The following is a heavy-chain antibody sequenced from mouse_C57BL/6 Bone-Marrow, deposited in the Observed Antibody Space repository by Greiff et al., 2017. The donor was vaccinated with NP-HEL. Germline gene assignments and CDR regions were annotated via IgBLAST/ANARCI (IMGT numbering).Heavy chain of an antibody. Sequence: VQLQQPGAELVMPGASVKLSCKASGYTFTSYWMHWVKQRPGQGLEWIGEIDPSDSYTNYNQKFKGKSTLTVDKSSSTAYMQLSSLTSEDSAVYYCARNRWNDGYYVYLDYWGQGTTLTVSS. V-gene: IGHV1-69*01. J-gene: IGHJ2*01. CDR2: IDPSDSYT. D-gene: IGHD2-3*01. CDR1: GYTFTSYW. CDR3: ARNRWNDGYYVYLDY.